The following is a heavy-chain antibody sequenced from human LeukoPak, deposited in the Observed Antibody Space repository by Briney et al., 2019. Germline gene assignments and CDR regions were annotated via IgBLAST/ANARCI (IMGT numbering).Heavy chain of an antibody. D-gene: IGHD2-2*02. V-gene: IGHV1-2*02. Sequence: ASVKVSCKASGCTFTGYYMHWVRQAPGQGLEWMGWINPNSGGTNYAQKFQGRVTMTRDTSICTAYMELSRLRSDDTAVYYCARGHCSSTSCHIYSLDYWGQGTLVTVSS. CDR1: GCTFTGYY. J-gene: IGHJ4*02. CDR2: INPNSGGT. CDR3: ARGHCSSTSCHIYSLDY.